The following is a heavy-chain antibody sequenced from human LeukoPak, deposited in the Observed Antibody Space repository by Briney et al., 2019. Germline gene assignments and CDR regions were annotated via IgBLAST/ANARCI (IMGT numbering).Heavy chain of an antibody. Sequence: SVKVSCKASGGTFSSYAISWVRQAPGQGLEWMGGIIPIFGTANYAQKFQGRVTITTDESTSTAYMGLSSLRSEDTAVYYCARESSPHDSSGYYFDYWGQGTLVTVSS. CDR1: GGTFSSYA. CDR2: IIPIFGTA. J-gene: IGHJ4*02. D-gene: IGHD3-22*01. V-gene: IGHV1-69*05. CDR3: ARESSPHDSSGYYFDY.